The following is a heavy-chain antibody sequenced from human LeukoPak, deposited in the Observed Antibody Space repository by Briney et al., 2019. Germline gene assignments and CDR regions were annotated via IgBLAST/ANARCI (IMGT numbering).Heavy chain of an antibody. CDR2: ISSDASST. D-gene: IGHD6-19*01. V-gene: IGHV3-74*01. J-gene: IGHJ6*02. CDR3: ARAPVAGSRYCYGMDV. CDR1: GFTFSSYW. Sequence: PGGSLRLSCAASGFTFSSYWMHWVRQAPGEGLVWVSRISSDASSTSYADSVKGRFTISRDNSKNTLYLQMNSLRAEDTAMYYCARAPVAGSRYCYGMDVWGQGTTVTVSS.